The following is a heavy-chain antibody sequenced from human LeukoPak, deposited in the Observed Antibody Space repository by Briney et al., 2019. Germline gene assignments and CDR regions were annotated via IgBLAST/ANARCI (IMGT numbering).Heavy chain of an antibody. J-gene: IGHJ4*02. Sequence: GGSLRLSCAASGFTFSSYWMSWVRQAPGKGLEWVANIKQDGSEKYYVDSVKGRFTISRDNAKNSLYLQMNSLRAEDTAVYYCARDQSPQWLVIHYFDYWGQGTLVTVSS. CDR1: GFTFSSYW. V-gene: IGHV3-7*01. D-gene: IGHD6-19*01. CDR3: ARDQSPQWLVIHYFDY. CDR2: IKQDGSEK.